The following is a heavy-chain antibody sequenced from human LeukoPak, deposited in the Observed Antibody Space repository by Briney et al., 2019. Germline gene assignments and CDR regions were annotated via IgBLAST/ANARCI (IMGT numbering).Heavy chain of an antibody. J-gene: IGHJ4*02. CDR1: GFSFSKAW. V-gene: IGHV3-15*01. CDR3: TTDSRTAAQPHFDY. D-gene: IGHD6-13*01. CDR2: IKSKTDGETI. Sequence: GGSLRLSCAASGFSFSKAWMSWVRQAPGKGLEWVGRIKSKTDGETIQYAAPVEGRFTISRDDSKNTLDLQMNSLKTEDTAVYYCTTDSRTAAQPHFDYWGQGSLVTVSS.